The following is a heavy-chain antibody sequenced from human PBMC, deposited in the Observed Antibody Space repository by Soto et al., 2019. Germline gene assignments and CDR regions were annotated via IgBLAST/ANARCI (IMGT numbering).Heavy chain of an antibody. CDR1: GYTFTSYG. V-gene: IGHV1-18*01. CDR3: ATHSARDY. D-gene: IGHD1-26*01. CDR2: ISAYNGNT. J-gene: IGHJ4*02. Sequence: GASVKVSCKASGYTFTSYGISWVRQAPGQGLEWMGWISAYNGNTNYSQKFQGRATITRDTSASTAYMELSSLRSEDTAVYYCATHSARDYWGQGALVTVSS.